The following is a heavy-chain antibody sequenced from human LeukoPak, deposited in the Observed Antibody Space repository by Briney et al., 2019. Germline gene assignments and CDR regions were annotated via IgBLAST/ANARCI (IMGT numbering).Heavy chain of an antibody. J-gene: IGHJ6*02. CDR1: GGSISSYY. CDR2: IYYSGSN. D-gene: IGHD3-9*01. Sequence: PSETLSLTCTVSGGSISSYYWSWIRQPPGKGLEWIGYIYYSGSNNYNPSLKSRVTIPVDRSKKQRALTLSSVPAAGTAVYYCARERANYDILTGYLHSYYYGMDVWGQGTTVTIP. CDR3: ARERANYDILTGYLHSYYYGMDV. V-gene: IGHV4-59*01.